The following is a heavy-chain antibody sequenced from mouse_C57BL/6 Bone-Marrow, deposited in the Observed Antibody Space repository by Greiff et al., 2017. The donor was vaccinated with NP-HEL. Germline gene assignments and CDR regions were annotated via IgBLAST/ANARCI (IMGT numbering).Heavy chain of an antibody. CDR1: GYSFTDYN. Sequence: VQLQQSGPELVKPGASVKISCKASGYSFTDYNMNWVKQSNGKSLGWIGVINPNYGTTSYNQKFKGKATLTVDQSSSTAYMQLNSLTSEDSAVYYCARGGYGSRSYAMDYWGQGTSVTVSS. D-gene: IGHD1-1*01. CDR3: ARGGYGSRSYAMDY. J-gene: IGHJ4*01. V-gene: IGHV1-39*01. CDR2: INPNYGTT.